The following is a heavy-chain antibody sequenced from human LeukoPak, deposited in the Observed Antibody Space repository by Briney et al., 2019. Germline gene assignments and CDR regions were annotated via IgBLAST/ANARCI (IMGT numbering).Heavy chain of an antibody. Sequence: SMKVSCKASGDSFSSSVFSWVRQVPGQRLEWMGGIIPIFGTANYAQKLQGRVTITADMSATTVYLEVSSLRSDDTAVYFCARAPSMVRGVPNWFDPWGQGTLITASS. CDR2: IIPIFGTA. CDR1: GDSFSSSV. D-gene: IGHD3-10*01. V-gene: IGHV1-69*06. CDR3: ARAPSMVRGVPNWFDP. J-gene: IGHJ5*02.